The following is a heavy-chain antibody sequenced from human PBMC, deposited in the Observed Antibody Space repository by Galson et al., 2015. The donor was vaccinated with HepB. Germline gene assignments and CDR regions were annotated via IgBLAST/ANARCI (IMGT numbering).Heavy chain of an antibody. CDR1: GFTFSNYA. D-gene: IGHD2-2*01. CDR2: ISGSGGTT. V-gene: IGHV3-23*01. J-gene: IGHJ3*02. Sequence: SLRLSCAASGFTFSNYAMSWVRQAPGKGLEWVSAISGSGGTTYYADSVKGRFTISRDNSKSTLYLQMNSLRAEDTAVYYCAKDQIHRRVVPAAIDAFDIWGQGTMVTVSS. CDR3: AKDQIHRRVVPAAIDAFDI.